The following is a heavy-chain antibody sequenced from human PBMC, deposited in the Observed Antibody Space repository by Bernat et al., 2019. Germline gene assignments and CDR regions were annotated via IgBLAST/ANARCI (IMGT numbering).Heavy chain of an antibody. Sequence: EVQLVESGGGLVQPGGSLRLSCAASGFTFSSYWMSWVRQAPGKGLEWVANIKQAGSEKYYVDSVKGRFTISRDNAKNSLYLQMNSLRAEDTAVYYCARDLYCSGGSCYLVAFDIWGQGTMVTVSS. V-gene: IGHV3-7*03. J-gene: IGHJ3*02. D-gene: IGHD2-15*01. CDR1: GFTFSSYW. CDR2: IKQAGSEK. CDR3: ARDLYCSGGSCYLVAFDI.